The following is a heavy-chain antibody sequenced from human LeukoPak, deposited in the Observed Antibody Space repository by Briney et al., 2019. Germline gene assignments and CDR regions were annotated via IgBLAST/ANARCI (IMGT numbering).Heavy chain of an antibody. J-gene: IGHJ3*02. V-gene: IGHV1-18*01. Sequence: ASVKVSCKASGYTFTSYGISWVRQAPGQGLEWMGWISAYNGSTNYAQKLQGRVTMTTDTSTSTAYMELRSLRSDDTAVYYCARGRDTYYDILTGYYFALDAFDIWGQGTMVTVSS. CDR2: ISAYNGST. CDR1: GYTFTSYG. CDR3: ARGRDTYYDILTGYYFALDAFDI. D-gene: IGHD3-9*01.